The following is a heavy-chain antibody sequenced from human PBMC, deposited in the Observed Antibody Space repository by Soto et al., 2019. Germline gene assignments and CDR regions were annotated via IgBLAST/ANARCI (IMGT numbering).Heavy chain of an antibody. Sequence: QVQLVESGGGVVQPGESLRLSCAASGFMFSNHGMHWVRQAPGKGLEWVAVIWSDGNNKYYADSVKCRFTISRDNSKKTVYLQINRLRAGDTAVYYCGRGENWNDEASDYWGQGTLVTVAS. V-gene: IGHV3-33*01. CDR1: GFMFSNHG. CDR2: IWSDGNNK. J-gene: IGHJ4*02. CDR3: GRGENWNDEASDY. D-gene: IGHD1-1*01.